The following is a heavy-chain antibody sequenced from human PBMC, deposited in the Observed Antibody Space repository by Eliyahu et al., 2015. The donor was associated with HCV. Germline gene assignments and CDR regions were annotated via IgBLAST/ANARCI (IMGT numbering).Heavy chain of an antibody. CDR1: GFTXXSYA. D-gene: IGHD1-26*01. CDR2: ISDSGDSA. CDR3: AKGSGSSPFDY. Sequence: EVQLLESGGGLVQPGGSLRLSCAASGFTXXSYAMSWVRQAPGKGLKXVSAISDSGDSAYYADSVKGRFTISRDNSKNTLYLQMNSLRAEDTAVYFCAKGSGSSPFDYWGQGILVTVSS. J-gene: IGHJ4*02. V-gene: IGHV3-23*01.